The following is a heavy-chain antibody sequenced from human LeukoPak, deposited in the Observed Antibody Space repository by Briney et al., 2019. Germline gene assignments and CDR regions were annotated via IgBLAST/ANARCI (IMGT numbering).Heavy chain of an antibody. D-gene: IGHD3-3*01. CDR2: INPNSGGT. V-gene: IGHV1-2*02. CDR1: GYTFTGYY. Sequence: GSVKVSCKASGYTFTGYYMHWVRQAPGQGLEWMGWINPNSGGTNYAQKFQGRVTMTRDTSISTAYMELSRLRSDDTAVYYCARSDSYYDFWSGSHYYYYYMDVWGKGTTVTVSS. J-gene: IGHJ6*03. CDR3: ARSDSYYDFWSGSHYYYYYMDV.